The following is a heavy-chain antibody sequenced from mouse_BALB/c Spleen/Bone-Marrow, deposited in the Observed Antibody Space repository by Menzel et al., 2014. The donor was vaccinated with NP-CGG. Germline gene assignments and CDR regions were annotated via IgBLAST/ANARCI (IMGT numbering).Heavy chain of an antibody. Sequence: QVQLKQSGPGLVQPSQSLSITCTVSGFSSTSYGVHWVRQPPGKGLEWLGVIWSGGSTDYNAAFISRLSISKDNSKSLVFFKMNSLQADDTAIYYCARRYDYDGAWFAYWGQGTLVTVSA. V-gene: IGHV2-4*02. CDR2: IWSGGST. J-gene: IGHJ3*01. CDR1: GFSSTSYG. D-gene: IGHD2-4*01. CDR3: ARRYDYDGAWFAY.